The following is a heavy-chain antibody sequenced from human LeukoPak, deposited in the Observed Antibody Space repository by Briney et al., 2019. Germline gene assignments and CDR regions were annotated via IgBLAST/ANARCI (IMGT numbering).Heavy chain of an antibody. J-gene: IGHJ4*02. V-gene: IGHV4-59*01. CDR3: ASLGYCSSITCSDY. D-gene: IGHD2-2*01. CDR1: GGSISSYY. CDR2: IYYSGST. Sequence: TSETLSLTCTVSGGSISSYYWSWIRQPAGKGLEWIGYIYYSGSTNYNPSLKSRVTISVDTSKNQFSLKLSSVTAADTAVYYCASLGYCSSITCSDYWGQGTLVTVSS.